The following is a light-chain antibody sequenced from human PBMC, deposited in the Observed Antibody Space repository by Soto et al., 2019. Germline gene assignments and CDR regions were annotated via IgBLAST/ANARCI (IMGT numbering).Light chain of an antibody. CDR2: ATT. Sequence: QSVLTQPPSASXXPGQRVTSSCSGSSSNIGSNTVNWYQQLPGTAPKLLIYATTQRPSGVPDRFSGSKSGTSASLAISGLQSEDEADYYCAPWDDSLNGPVFGGGTTLTVL. CDR3: APWDDSLNGPV. V-gene: IGLV1-44*01. J-gene: IGLJ3*02. CDR1: SSNIGSNT.